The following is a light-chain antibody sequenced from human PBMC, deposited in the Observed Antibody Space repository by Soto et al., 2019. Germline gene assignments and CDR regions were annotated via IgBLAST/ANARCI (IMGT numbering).Light chain of an antibody. CDR2: AVT. V-gene: IGLV2-14*01. J-gene: IGLJ2*01. CDR3: SSFTSSTTLI. Sequence: QSALTQPASVSGSPGQSITISCTCTATDVGSYNYVSWYQQHPGRAPKLIIYAVTDRPSGVADRFSGSKSGDTASLTISGLQAEDEAHYYCSSFTSSTTLIFGGGTTLTVL. CDR1: ATDVGSYNY.